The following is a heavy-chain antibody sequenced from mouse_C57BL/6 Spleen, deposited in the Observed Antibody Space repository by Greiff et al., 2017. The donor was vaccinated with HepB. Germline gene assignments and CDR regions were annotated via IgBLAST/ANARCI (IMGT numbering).Heavy chain of an antibody. J-gene: IGHJ4*01. CDR3: ARGGAQATAMDY. V-gene: IGHV1-55*01. CDR1: GYTFTSYW. D-gene: IGHD3-2*02. Sequence: QVQLQQPGAELVKPGASVKMSCKASGYTFTSYWITWVKQRPGQGLEWIGDIYPGSGSTNYNEKFKSKATLTVDTSSSTAYMQLSSLTSEDSAVYYCARGGAQATAMDYWGQGTSVTVSS. CDR2: IYPGSGST.